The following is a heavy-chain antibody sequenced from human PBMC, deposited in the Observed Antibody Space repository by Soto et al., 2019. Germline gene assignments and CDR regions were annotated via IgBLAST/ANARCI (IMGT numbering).Heavy chain of an antibody. D-gene: IGHD3-22*01. CDR1: GFTFSNYP. J-gene: IGHJ4*02. V-gene: IGHV3-23*01. Sequence: EVQLLESGGGLVQPGGSLRLSCAASGFTFSNYPMSWVRQAPGKGLEWVSGIGGRATSAYYADSVKGRFAISRDNAYNTLFLQLNSLRAEDTAVYYCAKSRYSDSSGDYYDFWGQGTLVTVSS. CDR2: IGGRATSA. CDR3: AKSRYSDSSGDYYDF.